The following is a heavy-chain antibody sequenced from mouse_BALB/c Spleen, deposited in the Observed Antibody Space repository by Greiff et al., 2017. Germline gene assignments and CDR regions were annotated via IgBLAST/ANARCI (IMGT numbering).Heavy chain of an antibody. J-gene: IGHJ3*01. CDR3: ARNGGSSSFAY. CDR2: IYPGGGYT. V-gene: IGHV1-63*02. CDR1: GYTFTNYW. Sequence: VMLVESGAELVRPGTSVKISCKASGYTFTNYWLGWVKQRPGHGLEWIGDIYPGGGYTNYNEKFKGKATLTADTSSSTAYMQLSSLTSEDSAVYFCARNGGSSSFAYWGQGTLVTVSA. D-gene: IGHD1-1*01.